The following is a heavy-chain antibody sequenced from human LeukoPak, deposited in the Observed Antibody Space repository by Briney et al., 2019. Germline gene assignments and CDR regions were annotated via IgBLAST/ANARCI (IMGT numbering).Heavy chain of an antibody. CDR2: IYYSGST. V-gene: IGHV4-59*08. D-gene: IGHD6-13*01. CDR1: GGSISSYY. CDR3: ARHSITAGTEYAFDI. Sequence: SETLSLTCTVSGGSISSYYWSWIRQPPGKGLEWIGYIYYSGSTNYNPSLKSRVTISVDTSKNQFPLKLSSVTAADTAVYYCARHSITAGTEYAFDIWGQGTMVTVSS. J-gene: IGHJ3*02.